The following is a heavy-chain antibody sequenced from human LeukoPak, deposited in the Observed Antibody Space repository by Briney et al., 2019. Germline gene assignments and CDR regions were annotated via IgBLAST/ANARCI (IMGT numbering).Heavy chain of an antibody. V-gene: IGHV4-39*01. CDR3: ARRAYYYDSSGYCH. D-gene: IGHD3-22*01. CDR1: GGSISSSSYY. J-gene: IGHJ4*02. CDR2: IYYSGST. Sequence: PSETLSLTCTVSGGSISSSSYYWGWIRRPPGKGLEWIGSIYYSGSTYYNPSLKSRVTISVDTSKNQFSLKLSSVTAADTAVYYCARRAYYYDSSGYCHWGQGTLVTVSS.